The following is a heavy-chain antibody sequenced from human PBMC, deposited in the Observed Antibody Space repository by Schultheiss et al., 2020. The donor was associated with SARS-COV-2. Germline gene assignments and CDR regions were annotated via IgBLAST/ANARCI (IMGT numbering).Heavy chain of an antibody. J-gene: IGHJ4*02. CDR2: ISYDGSNK. CDR3: ARGRNNGAFYFDY. V-gene: IGHV3-30-3*01. D-gene: IGHD1/OR15-1a*01. Sequence: GGSLRLSCAASGFTFSNYAMSWVRQAPGKGPEWVAVISYDGSNKYYADSVKGRFTISRDNSKNTLYLQMNSLRAEDTAVYYCARGRNNGAFYFDYWGQGTLVTVSS. CDR1: GFTFSNYA.